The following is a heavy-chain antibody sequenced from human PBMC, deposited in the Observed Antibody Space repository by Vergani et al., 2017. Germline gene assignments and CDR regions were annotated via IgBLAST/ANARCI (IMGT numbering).Heavy chain of an antibody. Sequence: QVQLQESGPGLVKPSETLSLTCTVSGGSISSSSYYWGWIRQPPGKGLEWIGSIYYSGSTYYNPSLKSRVTISVDTSKNQFSLKLSSVTAADTAVYYCARQGMATILEMGANDYWGQGTLVTVSS. D-gene: IGHD5-24*01. CDR2: IYYSGST. V-gene: IGHV4-39*01. J-gene: IGHJ4*02. CDR3: ARQGMATILEMGANDY. CDR1: GGSISSSSYY.